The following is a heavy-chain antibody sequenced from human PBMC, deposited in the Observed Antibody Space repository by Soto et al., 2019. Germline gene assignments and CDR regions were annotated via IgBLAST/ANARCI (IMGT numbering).Heavy chain of an antibody. V-gene: IGHV3-21*01. Sequence: EVQLVESGGGLVKPGGSLRLSCAASGFTFSSHSMNWVRQAPGKGLEWVSSISSSSSYIYYADSVKGRFTISRDNAKNVVYLQMNSLRAEDRAVYYCARLDRGSLDYWGRGTLVTVSS. CDR3: ARLDRGSLDY. CDR2: ISSSSSYI. J-gene: IGHJ4*02. D-gene: IGHD6-25*01. CDR1: GFTFSSHS.